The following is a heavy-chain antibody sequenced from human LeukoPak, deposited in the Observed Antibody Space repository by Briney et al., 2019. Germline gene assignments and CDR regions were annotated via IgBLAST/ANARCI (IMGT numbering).Heavy chain of an antibody. J-gene: IGHJ3*02. Sequence: GGSLRLSCAASGFTFSSYSMNWVRQAPGKGLEWVSSISSSSSYIYYADSVKGRFTISRDNAKNSLYLQMNSLRAEDTAVYYCARDPARVKGVVPAAIRGDAFDIWGQGTMVTVSS. CDR2: ISSSSSYI. CDR1: GFTFSSYS. CDR3: ARDPARVKGVVPAAIRGDAFDI. D-gene: IGHD2-2*02. V-gene: IGHV3-21*01.